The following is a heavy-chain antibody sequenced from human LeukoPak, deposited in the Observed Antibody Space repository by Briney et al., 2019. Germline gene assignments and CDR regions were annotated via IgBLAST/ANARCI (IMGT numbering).Heavy chain of an antibody. D-gene: IGHD1-26*01. Sequence: QPGGSLRLSCAASGFTFSSFAMSWVRQAPGKGLEWVSAISGSGGSTYYADSGKGRFTISKDNSKNTLYLQMNSLRAEDTAVYYCANRQGGWEPTDAFDIWGQGTMVTVTS. V-gene: IGHV3-23*01. J-gene: IGHJ3*02. CDR1: GFTFSSFA. CDR2: ISGSGGST. CDR3: ANRQGGWEPTDAFDI.